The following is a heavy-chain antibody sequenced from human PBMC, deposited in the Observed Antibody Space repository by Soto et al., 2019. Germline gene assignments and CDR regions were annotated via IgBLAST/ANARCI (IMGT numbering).Heavy chain of an antibody. Sequence: QVQLVESGGGVVQPGRSLRLSCVASGFTFSNYGMHWVRQAPGKGLEWVAVIASDGRDKKYADSVRGRFTISRDNSKNKMYLEMNSLRGEDAADYYCAKDKGPGPAVYYFDYWGQGTLVTVSS. CDR3: AKDKGPGPAVYYFDY. CDR2: IASDGRDK. CDR1: GFTFSNYG. D-gene: IGHD6-19*01. V-gene: IGHV3-30*18. J-gene: IGHJ4*02.